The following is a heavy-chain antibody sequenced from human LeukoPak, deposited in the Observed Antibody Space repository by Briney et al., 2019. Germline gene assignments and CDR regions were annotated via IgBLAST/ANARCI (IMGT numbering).Heavy chain of an antibody. CDR2: ISYTGST. V-gene: IGHV4-59*01. CDR1: GVSISPYF. Sequence: SQTLSLTCTVSGVSISPYFWSWFRQPPGKGLEWIGYISYTGSTIYSPSLKSRVTISVDTSKNQFSLQLTSVTAADTAVYYCARDDYRGVTNFDPWGEGTLVTVSS. D-gene: IGHD3-10*01. J-gene: IGHJ5*02. CDR3: ARDDYRGVTNFDP.